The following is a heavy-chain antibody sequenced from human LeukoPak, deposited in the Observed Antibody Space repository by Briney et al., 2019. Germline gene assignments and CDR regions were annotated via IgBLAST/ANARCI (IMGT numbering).Heavy chain of an antibody. D-gene: IGHD1-1*01. CDR2: ISNSGDAT. CDR3: AKAPPYKKYFDY. J-gene: IGHJ4*02. Sequence: GGSLRLSCAASGFIFSSYPMNWVRQAPGKGLEWVSTISNSGDATYYADSVKGRLTISRDNSKNTLYLQMNSLRAEDTAVYYCAKAPPYKKYFDYWGQGTLVTVSS. V-gene: IGHV3-23*01. CDR1: GFIFSSYP.